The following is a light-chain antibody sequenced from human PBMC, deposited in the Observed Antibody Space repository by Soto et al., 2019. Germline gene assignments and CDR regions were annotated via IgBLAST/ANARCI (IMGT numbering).Light chain of an antibody. CDR1: QSVSSN. J-gene: IGKJ4*01. V-gene: IGKV3D-15*01. Sequence: ETVMTQSPATPSVSPGERATLSCRASQSVSSNLGWYQQKPGQPPRLLIYDISTSATGIPTRCSGSGSGTEFTLTISSLQSEDCAVSYCQQYNSWPLTFGGGTKVDNK. CDR2: DIS. CDR3: QQYNSWPLT.